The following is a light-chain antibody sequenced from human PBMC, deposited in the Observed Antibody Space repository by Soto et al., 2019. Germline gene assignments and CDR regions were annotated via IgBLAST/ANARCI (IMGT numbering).Light chain of an antibody. Sequence: AIQMTQSPSSLSASVGDRVTITCRASQGIGNDLGWYQQKPGKAPKLLIYAASILQSGVPTTFSGSGSGTDFTLTISSLQPEDFATYYCLQDYNYPWTFGQGTKLEIK. CDR1: QGIGND. CDR2: AAS. CDR3: LQDYNYPWT. V-gene: IGKV1-6*01. J-gene: IGKJ1*01.